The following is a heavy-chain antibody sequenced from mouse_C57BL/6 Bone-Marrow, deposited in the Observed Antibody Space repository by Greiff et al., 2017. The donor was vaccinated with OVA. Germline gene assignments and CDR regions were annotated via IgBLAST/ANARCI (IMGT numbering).Heavy chain of an antibody. Sequence: EVQLQESGPGLVKPSQSLSLTCSVTGYSITSGYYWNWIRQFPGNKLEWMGYISYDGSNNYNPSLKNRISITRDTSKNQFFLKLNSVTTEDTATYYCAISTMITTVYFDYWGQGTTLTVSS. CDR2: ISYDGSN. CDR1: GYSITSGYY. D-gene: IGHD2-4*01. CDR3: AISTMITTVYFDY. V-gene: IGHV3-6*01. J-gene: IGHJ2*01.